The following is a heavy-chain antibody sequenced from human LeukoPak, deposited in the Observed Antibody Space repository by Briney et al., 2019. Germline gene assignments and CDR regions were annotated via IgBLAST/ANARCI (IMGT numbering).Heavy chain of an antibody. Sequence: GESLKISCKGSGYSFTSYWISWVRQMPGKGLEWMGRIDPSDSYTNYSPSYQGHVTISADKSIITAYLQWSSLKASDTAMYYCARAYGSGIYSGYWGQGTLVTVSS. CDR2: IDPSDSYT. CDR3: ARAYGSGIYSGY. D-gene: IGHD3-10*01. J-gene: IGHJ4*02. V-gene: IGHV5-10-1*01. CDR1: GYSFTSYW.